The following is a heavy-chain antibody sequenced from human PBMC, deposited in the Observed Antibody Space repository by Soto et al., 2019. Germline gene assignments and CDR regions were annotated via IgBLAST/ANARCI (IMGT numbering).Heavy chain of an antibody. J-gene: IGHJ3*02. V-gene: IGHV3-23*01. D-gene: IGHD1-1*01. Sequence: EVQLLESGGGLVQPGGSLRLSCAASGFTFSSYAMSWVRQAPGKGLEWVSAISGSGGSTYYADSVKGRFTISRDNSKNTLYLQMNSLRAEDTAVYYCVKPSELERDPTWDDAFDIWGQGTMVTVSS. CDR3: VKPSELERDPTWDDAFDI. CDR1: GFTFSSYA. CDR2: ISGSGGST.